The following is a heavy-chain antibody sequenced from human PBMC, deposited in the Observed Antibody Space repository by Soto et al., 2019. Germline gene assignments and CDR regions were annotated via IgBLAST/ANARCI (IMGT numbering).Heavy chain of an antibody. D-gene: IGHD4-17*01. V-gene: IGHV1-46*01. Sequence: ASVKVSCKASGYTFTSYYMHWVRQAPGQGLEWMGIINPSGGSTSYAQKFQGRVTMTRDTSTSTVYMELSSLRSEDTAVYYCARGRYGDYDYYYYGMDVWGQGTTVTVSS. CDR2: INPSGGST. CDR1: GYTFTSYY. J-gene: IGHJ6*02. CDR3: ARGRYGDYDYYYYGMDV.